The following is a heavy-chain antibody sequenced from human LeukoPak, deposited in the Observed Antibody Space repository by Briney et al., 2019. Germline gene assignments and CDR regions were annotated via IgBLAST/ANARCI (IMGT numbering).Heavy chain of an antibody. D-gene: IGHD2-15*01. J-gene: IGHJ6*03. Sequence: ASVKVSCKASGYTFTSYGISWVRQAPGQGLEWMGWISAYNGNTNYAQKLQGRVTMTTDTSTSTAYMELRSLRSDDTAVYYCARESAGYCSGGSCYNYYYYMDVWGKGTTVTVSS. CDR2: ISAYNGNT. CDR1: GYTFTSYG. CDR3: ARESAGYCSGGSCYNYYYYMDV. V-gene: IGHV1-18*01.